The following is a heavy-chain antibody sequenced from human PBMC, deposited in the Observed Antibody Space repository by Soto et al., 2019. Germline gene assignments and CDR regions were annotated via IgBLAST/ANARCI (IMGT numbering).Heavy chain of an antibody. CDR1: GGSVSTGDFS. D-gene: IGHD3-16*01. Sequence: QVQLQESGPGLVKPSQTLSLTCTVSGGSVSTGDFSWTWIRQPPGKGLEWIGDMYHSGSPYYTPSLKSRLTISVDPSNRQCSRRPSSVTAADTAVYYCARTRGNVLGQNLEDTYFDPWGRGTLVTVSS. V-gene: IGHV4-30-4*08. J-gene: IGHJ5*02. CDR3: ARTRGNVLGQNLEDTYFDP. CDR2: MYHSGSP.